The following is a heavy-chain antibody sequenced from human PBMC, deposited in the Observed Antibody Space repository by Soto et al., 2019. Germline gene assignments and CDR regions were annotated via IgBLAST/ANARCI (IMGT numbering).Heavy chain of an antibody. J-gene: IGHJ3*02. V-gene: IGHV4-34*01. Sequence: SETLSLTCAVYGGSFSGYYWSWIRQPPGKGLEWIGEINHSGSTNYNPSLKSRVTISVDTSKNQFSLKLSSVTAADTAVYYCARRSRWLQLKAFDIWGQGTMVT. CDR1: GGSFSGYY. CDR3: ARRSRWLQLKAFDI. CDR2: INHSGST. D-gene: IGHD5-12*01.